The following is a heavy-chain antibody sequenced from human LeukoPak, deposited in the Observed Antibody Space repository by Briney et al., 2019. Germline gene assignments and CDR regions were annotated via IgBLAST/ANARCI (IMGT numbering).Heavy chain of an antibody. CDR1: GYTFTGYY. Sequence: ASVKVSCKASGYTFTGYYMHWVRQAPGQGLEWMGWMNPNSGNTGYAQKFQGRVTMTRNTSISTAYMELSSLRSEDTAVYYCAGGVGAISTFDYWGQGTLVTVSS. CDR2: MNPNSGNT. J-gene: IGHJ4*02. V-gene: IGHV1-8*02. D-gene: IGHD1-26*01. CDR3: AGGVGAISTFDY.